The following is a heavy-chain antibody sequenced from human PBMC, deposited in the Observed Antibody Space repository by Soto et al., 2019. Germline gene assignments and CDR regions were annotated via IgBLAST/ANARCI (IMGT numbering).Heavy chain of an antibody. CDR2: IYYSGGT. CDR1: GGSISSGDYY. Sequence: PSETLSLTCTVSGGSISSGDYYWSWIRQPPGKGLEWIGSIYYSGGTYYNPSLKSRVTISVDTSKNQFSLKLNSVTAADTAVYYCASRHSSPYFDYWGQGTLVTVSS. D-gene: IGHD6-13*01. CDR3: ASRHSSPYFDY. J-gene: IGHJ4*02. V-gene: IGHV4-30-4*01.